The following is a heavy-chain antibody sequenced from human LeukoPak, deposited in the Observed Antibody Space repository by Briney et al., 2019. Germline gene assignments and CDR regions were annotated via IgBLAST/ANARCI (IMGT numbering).Heavy chain of an antibody. V-gene: IGHV3-23*01. D-gene: IGHD3-22*01. Sequence: GGSLRLSCAASGFTFSSYAMSWVRQAPGKELEWVSAISGSGGSTYYADSVKGRFTISRDNSRNTLYLQMNSLRAEDTAVYYCAKVTYYYDSSGYGELRLGYFDYWGQGTLVTVSS. CDR3: AKVTYYYDSSGYGELRLGYFDY. J-gene: IGHJ4*02. CDR2: ISGSGGST. CDR1: GFTFSSYA.